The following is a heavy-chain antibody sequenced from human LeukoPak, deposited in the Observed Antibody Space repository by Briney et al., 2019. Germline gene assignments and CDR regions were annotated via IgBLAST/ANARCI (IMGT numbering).Heavy chain of an antibody. CDR2: IYHSGST. V-gene: IGHV4-4*02. Sequence: PSETLSLTCAVSGGSISSSNWWSWVRQPPGKGLEWIGEIYHSGSTNYNPSLKSRVTISVDKSKNQFSLKLSSVTAADTAVYYCARVRGKYSSGLYYFDYWGQGTLVTVSS. J-gene: IGHJ4*02. CDR3: ARVRGKYSSGLYYFDY. CDR1: GGSISSSNW. D-gene: IGHD6-19*01.